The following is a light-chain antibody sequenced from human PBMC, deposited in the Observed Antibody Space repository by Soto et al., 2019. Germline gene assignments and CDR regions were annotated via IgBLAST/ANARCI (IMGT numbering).Light chain of an antibody. Sequence: QSALTQPPSASGSPGQSVTISCTGTSSDVGGYKYVSWYQQHPGKAPKLMIYEVTQRPSGVPDCFSGSKSGNTASLTVSGLQAEDEADYYCSSHAGSNSLLFGGGTKVTVL. CDR3: SSHAGSNSLL. J-gene: IGLJ2*01. CDR2: EVT. CDR1: SSDVGGYKY. V-gene: IGLV2-8*01.